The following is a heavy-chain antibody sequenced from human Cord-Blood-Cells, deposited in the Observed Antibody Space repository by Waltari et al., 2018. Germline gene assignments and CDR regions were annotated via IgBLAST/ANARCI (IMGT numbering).Heavy chain of an antibody. D-gene: IGHD7-27*01. V-gene: IGHV3-11*01. CDR3: ASHGDRNWGWIDY. CDR1: GFPFRGYC. Sequence: QVQLVESGGGLVKPGGSLRLSCAASGFPFRGYCMSWIRQAPGKGLEWVSYISSSGSTIYYADSVKGRFTISRDNAKNSLYLQMNSLRAEDTAVYYCASHGDRNWGWIDYWGQGTLVTVSS. CDR2: ISSSGSTI. J-gene: IGHJ4*02.